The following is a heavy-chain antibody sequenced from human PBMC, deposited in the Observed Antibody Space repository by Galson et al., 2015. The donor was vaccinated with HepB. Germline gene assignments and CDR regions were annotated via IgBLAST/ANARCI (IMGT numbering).Heavy chain of an antibody. CDR2: IRQDGSNK. CDR3: ARDLFDRYYFDY. Sequence: SLRLSCAASGFTSSLFWMSWVRQAPGKGLEWVATIRQDGSNKYYADSVKGRFTISRDNSKNTLYLQMNSLRAEDTAVYYCARDLFDRYYFDYWGQGTLVTVSS. V-gene: IGHV3-7*03. CDR1: GFTSSLFW. J-gene: IGHJ4*02.